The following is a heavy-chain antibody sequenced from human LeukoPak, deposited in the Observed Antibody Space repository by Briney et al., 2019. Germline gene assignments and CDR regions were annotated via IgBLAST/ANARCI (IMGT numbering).Heavy chain of an antibody. V-gene: IGHV3-23*01. CDR3: AKDSSSSNYYYGMDV. CDR2: ISGSGGST. Sequence: GGSLRLSCGASGFTFSSYVMSWVRQAPGKGLEWVSGISGSGGSTYYADSVKGRFTISRDNSKNTLFLQMNSLRVEDTALYYCAKDSSSSNYYYGMDVWGQGTTVTVSS. D-gene: IGHD2-2*01. CDR1: GFTFSSYV. J-gene: IGHJ6*02.